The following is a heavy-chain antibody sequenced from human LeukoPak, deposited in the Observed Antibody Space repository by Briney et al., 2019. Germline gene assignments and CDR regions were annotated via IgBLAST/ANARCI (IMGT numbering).Heavy chain of an antibody. V-gene: IGHV3-74*01. CDR1: GFTFSSHW. Sequence: GGSLRLSCAASGFTFSSHWMYWVRQAPGKGLVWVSRINSDGSSTSYADSVKGRFTISRDNSKNTLYLQMDSLRAEDTAVYYCARDVGQFDFWGQGTLVTVSS. J-gene: IGHJ4*02. CDR3: ARDVGQFDF. D-gene: IGHD2-15*01. CDR2: INSDGSST.